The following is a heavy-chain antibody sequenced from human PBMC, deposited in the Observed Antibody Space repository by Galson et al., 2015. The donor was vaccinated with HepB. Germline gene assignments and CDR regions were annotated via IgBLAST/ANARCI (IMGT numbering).Heavy chain of an antibody. CDR1: GYTFTSYG. V-gene: IGHV1-18*04. CDR2: ISAYNGNT. CDR3: ARDSASDIVVVPAASSGWDAFDI. J-gene: IGHJ3*02. Sequence: SVKVSCKASGYTFTSYGISWVRQAPGQGLEWMGWISAYNGNTNYAQKLQGRVTMTTDTSTSTAYMELRSLRSDDTAVYYCARDSASDIVVVPAASSGWDAFDIWGQGTMVTVSS. D-gene: IGHD2-2*01.